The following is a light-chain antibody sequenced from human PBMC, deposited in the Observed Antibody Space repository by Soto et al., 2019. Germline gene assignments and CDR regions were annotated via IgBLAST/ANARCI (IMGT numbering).Light chain of an antibody. CDR1: QSVSSSY. V-gene: IGKV3-20*01. CDR3: QQYKT. CDR2: DAF. Sequence: EIVLTKSQGTLSLSPGERATLSCRASQSVSSSYLAWYQQTPGQAPRLLIYDAFSRATGIPDRFSASGSGTDFTLTISRLEPEDFAVYYCQQYKTFGQGTKVDIK. J-gene: IGKJ1*01.